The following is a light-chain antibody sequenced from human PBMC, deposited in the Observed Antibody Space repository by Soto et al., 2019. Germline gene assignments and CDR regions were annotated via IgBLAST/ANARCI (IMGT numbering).Light chain of an antibody. V-gene: IGKV1-39*01. CDR1: QDISNY. CDR2: TAS. CDR3: QQHYNTPRT. Sequence: DTQTSHALSALSASVLDSVTRTSQASQDISNYLNWYQQKPGKDPTLLIYTASNLQSGVPSRVSGSGSGTHGTLTISSRQTEEFATDDCQQHYNTPRTVGPGTQGDI. J-gene: IGKJ1*01.